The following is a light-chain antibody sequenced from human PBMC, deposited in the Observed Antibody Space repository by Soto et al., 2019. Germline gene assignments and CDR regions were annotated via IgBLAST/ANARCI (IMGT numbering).Light chain of an antibody. CDR2: EVS. CDR1: SSDVGGYKY. Sequence: QSALTQPPSAFGSPGQSVTISCTGTSSDVGGYKYVSWYQQHPGKAPKLMIYEVSKRPSGVPDRLSGSKSGNTASLTVSGLQAEDEADYYCSSYAGSNNVIFGGGTKLTVL. V-gene: IGLV2-8*01. J-gene: IGLJ2*01. CDR3: SSYAGSNNVI.